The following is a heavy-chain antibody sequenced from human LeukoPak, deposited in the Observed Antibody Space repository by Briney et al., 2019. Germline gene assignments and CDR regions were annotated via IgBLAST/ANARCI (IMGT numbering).Heavy chain of an antibody. V-gene: IGHV3-30*03. Sequence: GGSLTLSCAASGFTFSNYVMQWVRQAPGKGLEGVALIAQDGSNKYYADSVKGRVTIYRENSKNTVYLKMNSLRAEDTAVYYCARGAYHMDGWGKGTTVTVAS. J-gene: IGHJ6*03. CDR2: IAQDGSNK. CDR1: GFTFSNYV. CDR3: ARGAYHMDG.